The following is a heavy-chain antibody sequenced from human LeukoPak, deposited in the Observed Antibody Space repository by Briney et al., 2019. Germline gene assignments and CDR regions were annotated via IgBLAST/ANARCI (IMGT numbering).Heavy chain of an antibody. CDR3: ARLQYSNGYVDY. CDR2: IYPDDSDA. Sequence: GESLKISCTGSGYSFTNYWIGWVRQMPGKGLEWMGIIYPDDSDARYRPSFQGQVTISADKSIATAYLQWSSLKASDTAMYYCARLQYSNGYVDYWGQGTLVTVSS. V-gene: IGHV5-51*01. J-gene: IGHJ4*02. D-gene: IGHD5-18*01. CDR1: GYSFTNYW.